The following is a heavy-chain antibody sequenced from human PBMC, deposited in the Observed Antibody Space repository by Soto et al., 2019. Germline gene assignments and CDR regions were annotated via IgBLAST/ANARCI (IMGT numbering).Heavy chain of an antibody. CDR3: ATGSLRGFWSGIPRAFDI. CDR1: GYTLTELS. D-gene: IGHD3-3*01. Sequence: GASVKVSCKVSGYTLTELSMHWVRRAPGKGLEWMGGFDPEDGETIYAQKFQGRVTMTEDTSTDTAYMELSSLRSEDTAVYYCATGSLRGFWSGIPRAFDIWGQGTMVTVSS. V-gene: IGHV1-24*01. CDR2: FDPEDGET. J-gene: IGHJ3*02.